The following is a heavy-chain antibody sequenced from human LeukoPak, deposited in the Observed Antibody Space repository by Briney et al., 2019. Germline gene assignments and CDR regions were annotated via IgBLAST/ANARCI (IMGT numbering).Heavy chain of an antibody. CDR1: GFTSGSYS. V-gene: IGHV3-21*01. Sequence: GGSRRLSCTASGFTSGSYSMSWVRQPPGKGLEWVLSISSSSSYIYYADSVKGRFTISRDNAKNSLYLQMNSLRAEDTAVYYCARPRFYSSGWYHFGYWGQGTLVTVSS. J-gene: IGHJ4*02. D-gene: IGHD6-19*01. CDR2: ISSSSSYI. CDR3: ARPRFYSSGWYHFGY.